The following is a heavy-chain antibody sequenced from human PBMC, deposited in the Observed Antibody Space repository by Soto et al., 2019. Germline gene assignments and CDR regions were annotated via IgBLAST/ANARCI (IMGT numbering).Heavy chain of an antibody. D-gene: IGHD3-22*01. CDR3: ARESYDSSGYLDY. Sequence: SETLSLTCAVSGGSISSGGYSWSWIRQPPGKGLEWIGYIYHSGSTYYNPSLKSRVTISVDRSKNQISLKLSSVTAADTAVYYCARESYDSSGYLDYWGQGTLVTVSS. CDR1: GGSISSGGYS. J-gene: IGHJ4*02. V-gene: IGHV4-30-2*01. CDR2: IYHSGST.